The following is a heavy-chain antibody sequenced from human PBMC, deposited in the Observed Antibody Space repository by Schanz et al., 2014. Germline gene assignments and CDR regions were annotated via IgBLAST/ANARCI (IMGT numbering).Heavy chain of an antibody. Sequence: QVQLVQSGAEVKKPGASVRVSCKASGYTFTTYAMSWVRQAPGQGLEWVGWISVYTGNTKYGQKVQDRVTMTADTSTNTAYMELRSLRSDDTAVYYCAKAEYDILTDSYSRLDPWGQGTPVTVSS. D-gene: IGHD3-9*01. CDR1: GYTFTTYA. CDR2: ISVYTGNT. CDR3: AKAEYDILTDSYSRLDP. V-gene: IGHV1-18*01. J-gene: IGHJ5*02.